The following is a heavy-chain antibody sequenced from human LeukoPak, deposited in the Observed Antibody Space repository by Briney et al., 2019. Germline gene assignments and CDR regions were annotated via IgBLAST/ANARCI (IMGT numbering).Heavy chain of an antibody. D-gene: IGHD5-18*01. V-gene: IGHV3-23*01. J-gene: IGHJ4*02. Sequence: PWGSLRLSCAASGFTFSSYAMSWVRQAPGKGLEWVSAISGSGGSTYYADSVKGRFTISRDNSKNTLYLQMNSLRAEDTAVYYCASGYSYGYYFDYWGQGTLVTVSS. CDR2: ISGSGGST. CDR1: GFTFSSYA. CDR3: ASGYSYGYYFDY.